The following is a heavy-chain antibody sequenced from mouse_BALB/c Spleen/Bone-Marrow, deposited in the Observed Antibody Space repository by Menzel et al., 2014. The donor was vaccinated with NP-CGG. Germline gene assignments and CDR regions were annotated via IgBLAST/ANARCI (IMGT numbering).Heavy chain of an antibody. D-gene: IGHD2-1*01. J-gene: IGHJ3*01. CDR3: VRQTDYGNSWFAY. CDR2: IRSKRNNYAT. V-gene: IGHV10-1*02. Sequence: EVKLVESGGGLVQPKGSLKLSCAASGFTFNTYAMNWVRQAPGKGLEWVARIRSKRNNYATYYVDSVKGRFTISRDDSQNMLYLQMNNLKTEDTAMYYCVRQTDYGNSWFAYWGQGTLVIVSA. CDR1: GFTFNTYA.